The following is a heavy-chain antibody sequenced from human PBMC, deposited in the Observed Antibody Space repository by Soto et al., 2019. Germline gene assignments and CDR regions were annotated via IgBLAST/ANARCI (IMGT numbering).Heavy chain of an antibody. CDR2: ISAYNGNT. D-gene: IGHD5-12*01. J-gene: IGHJ4*02. CDR1: GGTFSSYA. CDR3: ARDNGYESDY. Sequence: GASVKVSCKASGGTFSSYAISWVRQAPGQGLEWMGWISAYNGNTNYAQKLQGRVTMTTDTSTSTAYMELRSLRSDDTAVYYCARDNGYESDYWGQGTLVTVSS. V-gene: IGHV1-18*01.